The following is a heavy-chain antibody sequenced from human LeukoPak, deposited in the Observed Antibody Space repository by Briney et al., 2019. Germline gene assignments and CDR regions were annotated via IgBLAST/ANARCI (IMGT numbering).Heavy chain of an antibody. D-gene: IGHD6-6*01. Sequence: SVKVSCKASGGTFSSYAISWVRQAPGQGLEWMGGIIPIFGTANYAQKFQGRVTITADESTSTAYMELSSLRSEDTAVYYCASSGDSSSLSGPWGQGTLVTVSS. CDR1: GGTFSSYA. CDR2: IIPIFGTA. V-gene: IGHV1-69*13. J-gene: IGHJ5*02. CDR3: ASSGDSSSLSGP.